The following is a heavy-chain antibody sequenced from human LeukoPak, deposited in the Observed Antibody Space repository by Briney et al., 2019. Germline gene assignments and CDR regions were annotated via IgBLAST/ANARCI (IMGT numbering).Heavy chain of an antibody. D-gene: IGHD6-6*01. J-gene: IGHJ6*02. CDR3: ARSAARLRYYYAMDV. Sequence: GRSLRLSCAASGFNLKTYSMHWVRQAPGKGLEWVAVTSYDGSHKYYADSVKGRFTISRHNSKNTLYLQMSSLRAEDTAVYFCARSAARLRYYYAMDVWGQGTTVTVCS. CDR1: GFNLKTYS. V-gene: IGHV3-30*14. CDR2: TSYDGSHK.